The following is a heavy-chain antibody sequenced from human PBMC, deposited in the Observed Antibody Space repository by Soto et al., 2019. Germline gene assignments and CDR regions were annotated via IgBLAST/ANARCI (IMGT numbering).Heavy chain of an antibody. D-gene: IGHD3-22*01. Sequence: GGSLRLSCAASGFTFSSYWMSWVRQAPGKGLEWVANIKQDGSEKYYVDSVKGRFTISRDNAKNSLNLQMNSLRAEDTAVYYCARDGPYYYDSSGYSRAFDIWGQGTMVTVSS. J-gene: IGHJ3*02. V-gene: IGHV3-7*01. CDR2: IKQDGSEK. CDR3: ARDGPYYYDSSGYSRAFDI. CDR1: GFTFSSYW.